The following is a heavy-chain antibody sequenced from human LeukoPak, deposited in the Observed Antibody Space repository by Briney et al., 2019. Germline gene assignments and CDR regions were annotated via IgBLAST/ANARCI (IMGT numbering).Heavy chain of an antibody. CDR3: AKDGSWGDYYFYFYMDV. V-gene: IGHV3-33*06. Sequence: GGSLRLSCAASGFTFSNYGMHWVRQAPGKGLEWLAIMWYDGSIKYYADSAKGRFTISRDNSKNTLYIQMNSLRAEDTAVYYCAKDGSWGDYYFYFYMDVWGKGTTVTVSS. CDR1: GFTFSNYG. D-gene: IGHD3-16*01. J-gene: IGHJ6*03. CDR2: MWYDGSIK.